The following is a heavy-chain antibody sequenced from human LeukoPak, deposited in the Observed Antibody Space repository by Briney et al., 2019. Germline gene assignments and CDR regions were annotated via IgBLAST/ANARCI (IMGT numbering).Heavy chain of an antibody. J-gene: IGHJ4*02. Sequence: GGSLRLSCATSGFTVSNNYMSWVRQAPGKGLEWVSVIYSGGSTYYADSVKGRFTISRDNSKNTVYLQMNSLRAEDTAVYYCARGGGGGYREFDYWGQGTLVTVSS. D-gene: IGHD1-26*01. CDR3: ARGGGGGYREFDY. CDR1: GFTVSNNY. CDR2: IYSGGST. V-gene: IGHV3-53*01.